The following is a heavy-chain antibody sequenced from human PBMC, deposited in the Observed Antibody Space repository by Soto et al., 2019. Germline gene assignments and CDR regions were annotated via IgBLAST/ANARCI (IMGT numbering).Heavy chain of an antibody. CDR1: GITFGSRA. V-gene: IGHV3-30*18. D-gene: IGHD6-13*01. J-gene: IGHJ6*02. Sequence: VQLLESGGDLIQPGGSLRLSCVASGITFGSRAMSWVRQAPGKGLEWVAVISYDGSNKYYADSVKGRFTISRDNSKNTLYLQMNSLRAEDTAVYYCAKDRRAGKEQQLSAYYYYGMDVWGQGTTVTVSS. CDR2: ISYDGSNK. CDR3: AKDRRAGKEQQLSAYYYYGMDV.